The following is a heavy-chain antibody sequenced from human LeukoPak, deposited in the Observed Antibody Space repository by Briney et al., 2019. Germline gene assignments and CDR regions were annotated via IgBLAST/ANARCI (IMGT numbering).Heavy chain of an antibody. CDR1: GGSISSGGYY. D-gene: IGHD1-26*01. CDR3: ARVWVGATPPIHDAFDI. Sequence: SETLSLTCTVSGGSISSGGYYWSWIRQHPGKGLEWIGYTYYSGSTYYNPSLKSRVTISVDTSKNQFSLKLSSVTAADTAVYYCARVWVGATPPIHDAFDIWGQGTMVTVSS. J-gene: IGHJ3*02. CDR2: TYYSGST. V-gene: IGHV4-31*03.